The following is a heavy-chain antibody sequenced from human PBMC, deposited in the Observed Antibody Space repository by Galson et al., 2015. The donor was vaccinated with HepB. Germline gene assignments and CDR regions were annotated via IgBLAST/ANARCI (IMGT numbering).Heavy chain of an antibody. CDR2: IWYDGSNK. D-gene: IGHD6-19*01. J-gene: IGHJ4*02. Sequence: SLRLSCAASGFTFSSYGMHWVRQAPGKGLEWVAVIWYDGSNKYYADSVKGRFTISRDNSKNTLYLQMNSLRAEDTAVYYCARDQQAVAPDYWGQGTLVTVSS. CDR1: GFTFSSYG. V-gene: IGHV3-33*08. CDR3: ARDQQAVAPDY.